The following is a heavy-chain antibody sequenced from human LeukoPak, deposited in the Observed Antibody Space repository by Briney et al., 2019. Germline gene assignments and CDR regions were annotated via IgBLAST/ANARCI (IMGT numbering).Heavy chain of an antibody. CDR2: IYYTGST. CDR3: ARVYQSAEYYFDY. CDR1: GGSIDSYY. D-gene: IGHD2-2*01. Sequence: SSETLSLTCTVSGGSIDSYYWSWIRQPPGKGPEWIGYIYYTGSTEYHPSLKSRVTISLDTSKNQFSLKLTSVTAADTAVYYCARVYQSAEYYFDYWGQGNLVSVSS. J-gene: IGHJ4*02. V-gene: IGHV4-59*01.